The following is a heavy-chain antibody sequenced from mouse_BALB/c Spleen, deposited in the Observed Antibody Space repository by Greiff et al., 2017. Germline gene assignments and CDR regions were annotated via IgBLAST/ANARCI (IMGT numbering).Heavy chain of an antibody. CDR2: INPYNDGT. D-gene: IGHD2-4*01. CDR3: ARGLYDYDGSYYAMDY. J-gene: IGHJ4*01. V-gene: IGHV1-14*01. Sequence: EVKLVESGPELVKPGASVKMSCKASGYTFTSYVMHWVKQKPGQGLEWIGYINPYNDGTKYNEKFKGKATLTSNKSSSTAYMELSSLTSEDSAVYYCARGLYDYDGSYYAMDYWGQGTSVTVSS. CDR1: GYTFTSYV.